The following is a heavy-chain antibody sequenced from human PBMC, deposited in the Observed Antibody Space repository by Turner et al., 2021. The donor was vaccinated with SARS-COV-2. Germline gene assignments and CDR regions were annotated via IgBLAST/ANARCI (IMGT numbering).Heavy chain of an antibody. V-gene: IGHV4-39*01. J-gene: IGHJ4*02. CDR3: ARQVSILGRWLAPFDS. CDR2: FFYSGST. CDR1: SGPISSSAYY. D-gene: IGHD6-19*01. Sequence: QLPLQESGPGLVTPSETLSLTCTVASGPISSSAYYWGWIRQPPGKGLEWIGSFFYSGSTYYSPSLKSRITISVDTSKNQFSLNLSSVTAADTAVYYCARQVSILGRWLAPFDSWGQGTLVTVSS.